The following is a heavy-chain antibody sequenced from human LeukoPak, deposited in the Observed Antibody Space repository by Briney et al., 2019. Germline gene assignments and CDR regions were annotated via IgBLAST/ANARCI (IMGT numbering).Heavy chain of an antibody. CDR2: IWYDGSKK. CDR1: GFTFSNYG. CDR3: ARDFDY. Sequence: PGGSLRLSCAASGFTFSNYGMHWVCQAPGKGLEWVAFIWYDGSKKYFGDSVKGRFTISRDNSKNTLDLQMNNLRAEDTAVYYCARDFDYWGQGTLVTVSS. J-gene: IGHJ4*02. V-gene: IGHV3-33*01.